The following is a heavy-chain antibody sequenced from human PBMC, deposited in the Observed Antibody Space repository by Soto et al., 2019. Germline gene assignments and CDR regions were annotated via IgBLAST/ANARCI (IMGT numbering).Heavy chain of an antibody. D-gene: IGHD5-18*01. CDR3: ARDADTAMAKDYYYYGMDV. Sequence: GASVKVSCKASGYTFTGYYMHWVRQAPGQGLEWMGWINPNSGGTNYAQKFQGWVTMTRDTSISTAYMELSRLRSDDTAVYYCARDADTAMAKDYYYYGMDVWGQGTTVTVSS. V-gene: IGHV1-2*04. CDR2: INPNSGGT. CDR1: GYTFTGYY. J-gene: IGHJ6*02.